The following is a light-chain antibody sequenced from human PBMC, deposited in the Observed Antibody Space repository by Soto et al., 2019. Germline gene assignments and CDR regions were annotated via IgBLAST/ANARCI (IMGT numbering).Light chain of an antibody. Sequence: AIQLTQSPSSLSASVADRVTITCRASQGISSALAWYQQKPGKAPKLLIYDASSLESGVPSRFSGSGSGTDFTLTISSLQPEDFATYYCQHFNSFGHGTRLE. J-gene: IGKJ5*01. CDR3: QHFNS. V-gene: IGKV1-13*02. CDR2: DAS. CDR1: QGISSA.